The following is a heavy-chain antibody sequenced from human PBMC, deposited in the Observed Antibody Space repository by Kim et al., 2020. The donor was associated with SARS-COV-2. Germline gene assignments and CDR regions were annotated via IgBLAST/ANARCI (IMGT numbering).Heavy chain of an antibody. V-gene: IGHV3-7*03. D-gene: IGHD6-19*01. J-gene: IGHJ4*02. CDR3: ARDGSGWHDNFDY. CDR1: GFTFSSYW. CDR2: IKQDGSEK. Sequence: GGSLRLSCAASGFTFSSYWMSWVRQAPGKGLEWVANIKQDGSEKYYVDSVKGRFTISRDNAKNSLYLQMNSLRAEDTAVYYCARDGSGWHDNFDYWGQGTLVTVSS.